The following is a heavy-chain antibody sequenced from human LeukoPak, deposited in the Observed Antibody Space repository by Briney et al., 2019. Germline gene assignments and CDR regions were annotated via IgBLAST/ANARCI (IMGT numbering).Heavy chain of an antibody. J-gene: IGHJ6*03. CDR3: AREDTAMANYYYYYYMDV. Sequence: SQTLSLTCAISGDSVSSNSAAWNWIRQSPSRGLEWLGRTYYRSKWYNDYAVSVKSRITINPDTSKNQFSLQLNSVTPEDTAVYYCAREDTAMANYYYYYYMDVWGKGTTVTVSS. D-gene: IGHD5-18*01. CDR1: GDSVSSNSAA. CDR2: TYYRSKWYN. V-gene: IGHV6-1*01.